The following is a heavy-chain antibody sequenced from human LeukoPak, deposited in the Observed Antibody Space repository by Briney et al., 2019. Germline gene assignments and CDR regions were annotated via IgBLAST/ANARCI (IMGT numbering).Heavy chain of an antibody. Sequence: GGPLRLSCAASGFTLRNYWMHWVRQAPGKGLVWVSRVKGDGSFTDYADSVKGRFTISRDNAKNTLYLQMYSLRAEDTAAYYCVRDGDDYNFDYWGQGSLVTVSS. CDR3: VRDGDDYNFDY. D-gene: IGHD5-24*01. V-gene: IGHV3-74*01. CDR2: VKGDGSFT. CDR1: GFTLRNYW. J-gene: IGHJ4*02.